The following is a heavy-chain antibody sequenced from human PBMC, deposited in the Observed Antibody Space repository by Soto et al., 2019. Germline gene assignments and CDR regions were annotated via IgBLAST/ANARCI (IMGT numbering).Heavy chain of an antibody. J-gene: IGHJ4*02. CDR2: ISSSLGHT. Sequence: GGSLRLSCVASGFDFSDFHISWVRQAPGKGLEWISYISSSLGHTDYAESVKGRFTISRDNAKSSVFLEMSDLRSDDTAVYYCAANWNFGLNFWGQGTLVIVSS. D-gene: IGHD1-1*01. V-gene: IGHV3-11*03. CDR1: GFDFSDFH. CDR3: AANWNFGLNF.